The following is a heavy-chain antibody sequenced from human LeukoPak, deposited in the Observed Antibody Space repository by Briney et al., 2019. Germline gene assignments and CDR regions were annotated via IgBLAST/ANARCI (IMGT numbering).Heavy chain of an antibody. V-gene: IGHV3-21*04. Sequence: GGSLRLSCAASGFTFSSYSMNCVRQAPGKGLEWVSSISSSSSYIYYADSVKGRFTISRDNSKNTLYLQMNSLRAEDTAVYYCARGKVAAAGSFDYWGQGTLVTVSS. D-gene: IGHD6-13*01. CDR3: ARGKVAAAGSFDY. CDR2: ISSSSSYI. J-gene: IGHJ4*02. CDR1: GFTFSSYS.